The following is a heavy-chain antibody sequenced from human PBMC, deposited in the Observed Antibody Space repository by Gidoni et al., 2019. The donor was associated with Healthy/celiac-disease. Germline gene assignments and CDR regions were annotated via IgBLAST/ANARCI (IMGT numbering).Heavy chain of an antibody. V-gene: IGHV4-59*08. Sequence: QVQLQESGPGLVKPSETLSLTCTVSGGSISSYYWSWIRQPPGKGLEWIGYIYYSGSTNYNPSLKSRVTISVDTANNQFSRKLSSVTAADTAVYYCARSPLPGIAVAGYNWFDPWGQGTLVTVSS. CDR3: ARSPLPGIAVAGYNWFDP. J-gene: IGHJ5*02. CDR1: GGSISSYY. D-gene: IGHD6-19*01. CDR2: IYYSGST.